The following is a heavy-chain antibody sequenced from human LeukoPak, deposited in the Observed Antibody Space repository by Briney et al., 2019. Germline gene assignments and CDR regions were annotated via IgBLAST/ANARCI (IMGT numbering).Heavy chain of an antibody. J-gene: IGHJ4*02. CDR3: ARRQLARGSGRYSWGY. D-gene: IGHD3-10*01. V-gene: IGHV1-2*02. CDR2: INPNSGGT. CDR1: GYTFTGYY. Sequence: ASVKVSCKASGYTFTGYYMHWVRQAPGQGLEWMGWINPNSGGTNYAQKFQGRVTMTRDTSISTAYMELSRLRSDDTAAYYCARRQLARGSGRYSWGYWGQGTLVTVSS.